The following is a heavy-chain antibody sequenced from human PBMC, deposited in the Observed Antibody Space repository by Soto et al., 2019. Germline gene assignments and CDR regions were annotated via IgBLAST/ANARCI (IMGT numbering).Heavy chain of an antibody. D-gene: IGHD6-13*01. CDR3: ARDSTIAAAGTGHYYYGMDV. V-gene: IGHV3-33*01. CDR2: IWYDGSNK. J-gene: IGHJ6*02. Sequence: PGGSLRLSCAASGFTFSSYGMHWVRQAPGKGLEWVAVIWYDGSNKYYADSVKGRFTISRDNSKNTLYLQMNSLRAEDTAVYYCARDSTIAAAGTGHYYYGMDVWGQGTTVTVS. CDR1: GFTFSSYG.